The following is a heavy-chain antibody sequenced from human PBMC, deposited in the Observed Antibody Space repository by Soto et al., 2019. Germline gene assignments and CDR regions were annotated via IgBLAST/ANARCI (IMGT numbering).Heavy chain of an antibody. D-gene: IGHD3-10*01. V-gene: IGHV1-69*01. CDR3: ARLRGDS. CDR1: GGTFSNYP. CDR2: IIPLYDTS. Sequence: QVQLVQSGAEVKRPGSSVKVSCKASGGTFSNYPISWVRQAPGQGLEWMGGIIPLYDTSNYAQKFQGRHTITADESATTPYLEPSSLGSEATAVYYRARLRGDSWGQGTLVNVSS. J-gene: IGHJ4*02.